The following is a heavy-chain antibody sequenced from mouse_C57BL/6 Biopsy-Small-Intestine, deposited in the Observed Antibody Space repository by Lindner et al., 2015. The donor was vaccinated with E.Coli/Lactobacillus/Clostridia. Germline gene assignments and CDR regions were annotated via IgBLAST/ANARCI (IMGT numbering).Heavy chain of an antibody. V-gene: IGHV1-54*01. J-gene: IGHJ4*01. D-gene: IGHD2-4*01. CDR2: IYPGSGGS. CDR1: GYAFTNYL. CDR3: ARRLPYAMDY. Sequence: VQLQESGSELVRPGTSVKVSCKASGYAFTNYLIEWIKQRPGQGLEWIGVIYPGSGGSNYNEKFKGKATLTADKFSSTACVELRSLTSEDSAVYFCARRLPYAMDYWGQGTSVTVSS.